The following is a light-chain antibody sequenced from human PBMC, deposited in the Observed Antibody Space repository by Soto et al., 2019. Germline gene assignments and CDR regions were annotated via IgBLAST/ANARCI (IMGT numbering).Light chain of an antibody. CDR2: AAS. Sequence: TQSPGTLSLSPGEPATLSCRASQTIGRNYLAWYQQKPGKAPKLLIYAASTLQSGVPSRFSGSGSGTDFTLTISSLQPEDCAIYFCQQANSFPITFGQGTRLEI. CDR3: QQANSFPIT. J-gene: IGKJ5*01. V-gene: IGKV1-12*01. CDR1: QTIGRNY.